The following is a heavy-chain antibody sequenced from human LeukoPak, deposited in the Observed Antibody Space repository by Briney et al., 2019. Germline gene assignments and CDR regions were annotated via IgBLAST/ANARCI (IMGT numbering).Heavy chain of an antibody. CDR3: ARAVLRYFDWLLAYNWFDP. J-gene: IGHJ5*02. Sequence: PGGSLRLSCAVSGFMFSTYAMSWIRQPPGKGLEWIGEINHSGSTNYNPSLKSRVTISVDTSKNQFSLKLSSVTAADTAVYYCARAVLRYFDWLLAYNWFDPWGQGTLVTVSS. CDR1: GFMFSTYA. V-gene: IGHV4-34*01. D-gene: IGHD3-9*01. CDR2: INHSGST.